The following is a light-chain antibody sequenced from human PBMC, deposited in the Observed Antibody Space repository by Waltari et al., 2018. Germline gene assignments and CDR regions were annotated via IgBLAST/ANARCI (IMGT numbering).Light chain of an antibody. CDR3: GAWDDSVNGVV. CDR2: SND. V-gene: IGLV1-47*02. Sequence: QSVLTQPPSASGTPGQTVTISCSGRHSNIGINYVHCYQPFPGPAPKLLIHSNDQRPSGVPDRFSGSKSGTSASLAVSGLRSEDEADYYCGAWDDSVNGVVFGGGTKLTVL. CDR1: HSNIGINY. J-gene: IGLJ2*01.